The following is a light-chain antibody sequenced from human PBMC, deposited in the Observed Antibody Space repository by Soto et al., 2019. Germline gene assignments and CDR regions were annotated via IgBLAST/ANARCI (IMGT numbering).Light chain of an antibody. J-gene: IGLJ2*01. CDR3: SSYAGSKGVV. CDR1: SSDVGGYNY. Sequence: QCALTQPPSASGSPGQSVTISCTGTSSDVGGYNYVSWYQQHPGKAPKLMIYEVSKRPSGVPDRFSGSKSGNTASLTVSGLQAEDEADYYCSSYAGSKGVVFGGGTKLTVL. CDR2: EVS. V-gene: IGLV2-8*01.